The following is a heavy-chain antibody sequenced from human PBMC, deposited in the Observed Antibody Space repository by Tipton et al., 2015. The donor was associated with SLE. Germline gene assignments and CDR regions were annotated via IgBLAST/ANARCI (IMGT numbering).Heavy chain of an antibody. J-gene: IGHJ5*02. Sequence: GSLRLSCVVSGFSFGNYDMHWVRQAPGKGLQWVSYISHSGETVHYADSVKGRFTISRDNSKNTLSLQMNSLRVDDTAVYFCARGWVLGWFDPWGQGTLVTVSS. CDR2: ISHSGETV. D-gene: IGHD3-10*01. V-gene: IGHV3-48*03. CDR1: GFSFGNYD. CDR3: ARGWVLGWFDP.